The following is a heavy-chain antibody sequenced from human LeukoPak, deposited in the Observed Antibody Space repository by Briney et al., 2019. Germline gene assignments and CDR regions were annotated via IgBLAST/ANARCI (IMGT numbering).Heavy chain of an antibody. D-gene: IGHD6-13*01. CDR1: GFTFSSYA. CDR2: ISYDGSNK. J-gene: IGHJ6*02. CDR3: ARTPHSSSWYGGMDV. V-gene: IGHV3-30*04. Sequence: PGRSLRLSCAASGFTFSSYAMHWVRQAPGKGLEWVAVISYDGSNKYYADSVKGRFTISRDNSKNTLYLQMNSLRAEDTAVYYCARTPHSSSWYGGMDVWGQGTTVTVSS.